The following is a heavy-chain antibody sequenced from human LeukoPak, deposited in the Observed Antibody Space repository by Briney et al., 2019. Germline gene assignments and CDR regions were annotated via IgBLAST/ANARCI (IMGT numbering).Heavy chain of an antibody. CDR1: GGSFSGYY. CDR3: ARAYYDYVWGSYRHGAPHYFDY. J-gene: IGHJ4*02. CDR2: IYYSGST. D-gene: IGHD3-16*02. Sequence: SETLSLTCAVYGGSFSGYYWGWIRQPPGKGLEWIGSIYYSGSTYYNPSLKSRVTISVDTSKNQFSLKLSSVTAADTAVYYCARAYYDYVWGSYRHGAPHYFDYWGQGTLVTVSS. V-gene: IGHV4-39*01.